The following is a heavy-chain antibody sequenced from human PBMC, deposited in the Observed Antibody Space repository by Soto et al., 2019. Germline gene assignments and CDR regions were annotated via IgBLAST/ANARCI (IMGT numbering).Heavy chain of an antibody. CDR1: GFTFSSYA. V-gene: IGHV3-23*01. CDR3: AKACCFAYCGGDCYSRGHYYYGMDV. J-gene: IGHJ6*02. Sequence: GGSLRLSCAASGFTFSSYAMSWVRQAPGKGLEWVSAISGSGGSTYYADSVKGRFTISRDNSKNTLYLQMNSLRAEDTAVYYCAKACCFAYCGGDCYSRGHYYYGMDVWGQGTTVTVSS. D-gene: IGHD2-21*02. CDR2: ISGSGGST.